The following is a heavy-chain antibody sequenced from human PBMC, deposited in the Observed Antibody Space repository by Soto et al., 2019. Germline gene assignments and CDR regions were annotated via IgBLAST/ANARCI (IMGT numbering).Heavy chain of an antibody. V-gene: IGHV4-34*01. J-gene: IGHJ3*02. CDR3: ARERRTGANAFDI. Sequence: SETLSLTCAVYGGSFSGYYWSWIRQPPGKGLEWIGEINHSGSTNYNPYLKIRVTISVDTSKKQFSMKLSSVTAADTSVYYCARERRTGANAFDIWGQGTMVTVSS. D-gene: IGHD7-27*01. CDR1: GGSFSGYY. CDR2: INHSGST.